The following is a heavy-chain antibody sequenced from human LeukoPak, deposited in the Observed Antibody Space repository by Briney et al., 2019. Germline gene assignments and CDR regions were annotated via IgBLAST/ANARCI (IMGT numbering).Heavy chain of an antibody. D-gene: IGHD6-13*01. CDR2: MNPNSGNT. CDR3: ARGLYSSSWYYYYYYGMDV. V-gene: IGHV1-8*01. J-gene: IGHJ6*02. Sequence: ASVKVSCKASGYTFTSYDINWVRQARGEGLEGMGWMNPNSGNTGYAQKFQGRVTMTRNTSISTAYMELSSLRSEDTAVYYCARGLYSSSWYYYYYYGMDVWGQGTTVTVSS. CDR1: GYTFTSYD.